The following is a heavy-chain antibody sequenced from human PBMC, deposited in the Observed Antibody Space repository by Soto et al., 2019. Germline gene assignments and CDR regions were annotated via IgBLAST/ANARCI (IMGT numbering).Heavy chain of an antibody. CDR1: GYTFTKYG. CDR2: ISAYTGNT. J-gene: IGHJ4*02. D-gene: IGHD2-15*01. CDR3: ARAGVATHDY. Sequence: GASVKVSCKASGYTFTKYGISWVRQAPGQGLEWMGWISAYTGNTNYAKKIQGRVTMTIDTSTSTGYMELRSLRSDDTAVYYCARAGVATHDYWGQGTLVTVSS. V-gene: IGHV1-18*01.